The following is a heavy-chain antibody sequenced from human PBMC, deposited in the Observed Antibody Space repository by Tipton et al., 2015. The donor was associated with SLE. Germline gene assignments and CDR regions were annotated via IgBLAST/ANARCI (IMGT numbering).Heavy chain of an antibody. CDR3: AAHGAFDI. Sequence: SLRLSCAASGFTFSSYAMHWVRQAPGKGLEWVAVISYDGSNKYYADSVKGRFTISRDNSKNTLYLQMNSLRAEDTAVYYCAAHGAFDIWGQGTMVTVSS. V-gene: IGHV3-30-3*01. J-gene: IGHJ3*02. CDR2: ISYDGSNK. CDR1: GFTFSSYA.